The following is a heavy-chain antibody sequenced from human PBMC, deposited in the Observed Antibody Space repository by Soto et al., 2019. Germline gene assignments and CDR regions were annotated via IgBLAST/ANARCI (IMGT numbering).Heavy chain of an antibody. D-gene: IGHD3-3*01. CDR2: ISAYNGNT. CDR1: GYTFTSYG. Sequence: ASVKVSCKASGYTFTSYGISWVRQAPGQGLEWMGWISAYNGNTNYAQKLQGRVTMTTDTSRSTAYMELRSLRSDDTAVYYCARDYSADFWSGYDPPDYYYYGMDVWGQGTTVTVSS. J-gene: IGHJ6*02. V-gene: IGHV1-18*04. CDR3: ARDYSADFWSGYDPPDYYYYGMDV.